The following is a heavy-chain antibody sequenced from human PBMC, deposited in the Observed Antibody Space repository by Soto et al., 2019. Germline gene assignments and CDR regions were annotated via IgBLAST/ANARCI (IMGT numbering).Heavy chain of an antibody. Sequence: ASVKVSCKASGCTFTSYYMHWVRQAPGQGLEWMGIINPSGGSTSYAQKFQGRVTMTRDTSTSTVYMELSSLRSEDTAVYYCARARGENYYDSSGYYRYYFDYWGQGTLVTVSS. V-gene: IGHV1-46*01. D-gene: IGHD3-22*01. CDR2: INPSGGST. CDR3: ARARGENYYDSSGYYRYYFDY. J-gene: IGHJ4*02. CDR1: GCTFTSYY.